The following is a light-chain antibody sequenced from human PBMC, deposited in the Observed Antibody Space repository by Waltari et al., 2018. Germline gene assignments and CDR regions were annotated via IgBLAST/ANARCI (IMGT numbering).Light chain of an antibody. J-gene: IGKJ2*01. CDR1: QSISTY. V-gene: IGKV1-39*01. CDR3: QETFSSFPA. Sequence: IQMTQSPSSLSASVGDSVTITCRASQSISTYLNWYQHKKGKAPKLLIYAASTLQSGVPSRFGGSGSETDFTLTINGLQPEDFATYYCQETFSSFPAFGQGTKLAIK. CDR2: AAS.